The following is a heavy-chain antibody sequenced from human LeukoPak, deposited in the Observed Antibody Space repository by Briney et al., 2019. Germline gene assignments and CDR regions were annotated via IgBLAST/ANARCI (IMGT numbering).Heavy chain of an antibody. CDR2: INHSGST. Sequence: KSSETLSLTCAVYGGSFSGYYWSWIRQPPGKGLEWIGEINHSGSTNYNPSLKSRVTISVDTSKNRFSLKLSSVTAADTAVYYCARIKAYTGRYSSSSPGFDYWGQGTLVTVSS. D-gene: IGHD6-6*01. V-gene: IGHV4-34*01. CDR1: GGSFSGYY. CDR3: ARIKAYTGRYSSSSPGFDY. J-gene: IGHJ4*02.